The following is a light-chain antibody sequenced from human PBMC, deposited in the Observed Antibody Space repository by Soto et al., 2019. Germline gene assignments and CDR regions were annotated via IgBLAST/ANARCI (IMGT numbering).Light chain of an antibody. J-gene: IGLJ2*01. V-gene: IGLV2-14*01. CDR2: EVS. CDR3: SSFTSSTTLV. Sequence: QSVLTQPASVSGSPGQSITISCTGTSSDVGGYNYVSWYQHHPGKAPKVMIYEVSNRPSGISNRFSGSKSGNTASLTISGLLAEDEADYYCSSFTSSTTLVFGGGTKLTVL. CDR1: SSDVGGYNY.